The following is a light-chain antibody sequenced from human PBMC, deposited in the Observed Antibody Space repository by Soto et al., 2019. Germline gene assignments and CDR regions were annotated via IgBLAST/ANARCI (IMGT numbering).Light chain of an antibody. CDR2: DTS. J-gene: IGLJ2*01. Sequence: QAVVTQEPSLTVSPGGTVTLTCGSTTGTVTSDHYPYWFQQKPGQAPRTLIYDTSNKHSWTPARFSGSLLGGKAALTLSGAQPEDEADYYCLFNYHSARVFGGGTKLTVL. CDR3: LFNYHSARV. CDR1: TGTVTSDHY. V-gene: IGLV7-46*01.